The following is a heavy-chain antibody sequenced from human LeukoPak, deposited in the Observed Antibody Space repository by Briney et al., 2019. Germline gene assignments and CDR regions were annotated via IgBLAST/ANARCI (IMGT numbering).Heavy chain of an antibody. CDR3: AKGVNDFGSGYQYYFDY. Sequence: PGGSLRLSCAASGFTFSSYAMNWVRQAPGKGLEWVSATSGSGGTTYYADSVKGRFTISRDNSKNTLFLHMNSLRAEDTAVYYCAKGVNDFGSGYQYYFDYWGQGTLVTVSS. J-gene: IGHJ4*02. CDR2: TSGSGGTT. D-gene: IGHD3-3*01. CDR1: GFTFSSYA. V-gene: IGHV3-23*01.